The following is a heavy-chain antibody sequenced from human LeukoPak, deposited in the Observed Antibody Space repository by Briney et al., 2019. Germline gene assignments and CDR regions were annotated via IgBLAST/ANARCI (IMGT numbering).Heavy chain of an antibody. Sequence: ASVNVSCKASGGTFSSYAISWVRQAPVPRRVWMGRLLPILGIANYAQKFQGRVTITADKSTSTAYMELSSLRSEDTAVYYCARAPRAFRGGSCCYFDYWGQGTLVTVSS. D-gene: IGHD2-15*01. V-gene: IGHV1-69*10. CDR2: LLPILGIA. CDR3: ARAPRAFRGGSCCYFDY. CDR1: GGTFSSYA. J-gene: IGHJ4*02.